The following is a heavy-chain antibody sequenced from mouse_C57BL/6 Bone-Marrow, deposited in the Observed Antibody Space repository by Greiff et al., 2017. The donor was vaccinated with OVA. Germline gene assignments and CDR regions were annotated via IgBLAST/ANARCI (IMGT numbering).Heavy chain of an antibody. CDR1: GYTFTSYW. D-gene: IGHD4-1*01. CDR2: IDPSDSET. V-gene: IGHV1-52*01. J-gene: IGHJ4*01. Sequence: QVQLQQPGAELVRPGSSVKLSCKASGYTFTSYWMHWVKQRPIQGLEWIGNIDPSDSETHYNQKFKDKATLTVDKSSSTAYMQLSSLTSEDSAGYYCARRDFHYWDAMDYWGQGTSVTVSS. CDR3: ARRDFHYWDAMDY.